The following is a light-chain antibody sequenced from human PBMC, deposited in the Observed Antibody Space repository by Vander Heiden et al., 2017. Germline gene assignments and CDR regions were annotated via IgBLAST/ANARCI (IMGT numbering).Light chain of an antibody. CDR2: GAS. CDR3: QQYGSSPLT. V-gene: IGKV3-20*01. J-gene: IGKJ4*01. Sequence: EIVLTQSPGTLSLSPGERATLSCRASQSVSSSYLAWYQQKPGQAPRLLIYGASSRPTGIPDRFSGSGSGTDFTLTISRLDPEDFAVYYCQQYGSSPLTFVGGTKVEIK. CDR1: QSVSSSY.